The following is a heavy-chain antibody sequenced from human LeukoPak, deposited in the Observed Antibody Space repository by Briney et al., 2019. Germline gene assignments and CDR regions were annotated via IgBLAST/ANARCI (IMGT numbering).Heavy chain of an antibody. J-gene: IGHJ3*02. V-gene: IGHV3-7*01. CDR1: GYTFSSYW. CDR3: ARGPGDFDASDN. CDR2: IKENGNEQ. Sequence: PGGSLRLSCEASGYTFSSYWMSWVRQAPGKGPEWVAHIKENGNEQYYADSVKGRFTISRDNVKQSLCLQMNSLRAEDTAVYYCARGPGDFDASDNWGQGTMVTVSS. D-gene: IGHD1-14*01.